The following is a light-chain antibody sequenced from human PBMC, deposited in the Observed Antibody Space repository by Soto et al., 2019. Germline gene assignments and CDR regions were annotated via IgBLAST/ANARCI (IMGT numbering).Light chain of an antibody. CDR2: GAS. Sequence: EIVLTQSPGTLSLSPGERAILSCRASQSVSSSYLAWYQQKPGQAPSLLIYGASSRATGIPDRFSGSGSGTDFTLSISRLEPEDFAVYYCQQYGSSPPTFDQGTKVEIK. J-gene: IGKJ1*01. CDR1: QSVSSSY. V-gene: IGKV3-20*01. CDR3: QQYGSSPPT.